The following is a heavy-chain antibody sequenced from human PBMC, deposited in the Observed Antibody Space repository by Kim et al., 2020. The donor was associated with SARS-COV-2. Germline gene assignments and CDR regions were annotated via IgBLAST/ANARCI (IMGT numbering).Heavy chain of an antibody. D-gene: IGHD2-2*01. Sequence: SQTLSLTCAISGDSVSSNSAAWNWIRQSPSRGLEWLGRTYYRSKWYIDYPVPVKIRITINPATTKNQSSLQLNSVTPEHTAVYYCARGGYCSSTSCYRYWGQGTLVTVSS. V-gene: IGHV6-1*01. CDR3: ARGGYCSSTSCYRY. CDR2: TYYRSKWYI. CDR1: GDSVSSNSAA. J-gene: IGHJ4*02.